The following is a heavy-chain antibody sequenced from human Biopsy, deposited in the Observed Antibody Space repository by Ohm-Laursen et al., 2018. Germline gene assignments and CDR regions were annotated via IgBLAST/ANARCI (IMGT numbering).Heavy chain of an antibody. V-gene: IGHV4-34*08. J-gene: IGHJ4*02. CDR1: GKTFSDYQ. CDR2: INQAGTT. CDR3: GNEVHGRDY. D-gene: IGHD2-15*01. Sequence: PSQTLSRTCAVFGKTFSDYQWSWIRQPPGKGLEGIGQINQAGTTNYNPSLKSRVSISADASKYEFSLRLTSVTAADTAVYLCGNEVHGRDYWGLGAQVTVSS.